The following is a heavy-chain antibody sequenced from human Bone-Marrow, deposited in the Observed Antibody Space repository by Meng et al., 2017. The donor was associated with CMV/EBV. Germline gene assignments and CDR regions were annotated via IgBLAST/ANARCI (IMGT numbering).Heavy chain of an antibody. CDR3: ARTTPYYYGMDV. D-gene: IGHD1-14*01. CDR2: IHYSGST. Sequence: SETLSLTCTVSGCSVSSVSYYWSWIRQPPGKGLEWIGYIYYIGYIHYSGSTNYNPSLKSRVTISVDTSKNQFSLKLSSVPAADTALYYWARTTPYYYGMDVWGQGTTVTVSS. V-gene: IGHV4-61*01. J-gene: IGHJ6*02. CDR1: GCSVSSVSYY.